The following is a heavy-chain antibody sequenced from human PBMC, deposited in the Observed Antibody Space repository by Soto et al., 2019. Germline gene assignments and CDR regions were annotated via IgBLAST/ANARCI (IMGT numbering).Heavy chain of an antibody. CDR2: ILDAST. V-gene: IGHV3-33*06. CDR3: AKELHTSSGWSQVIY. Sequence: GGSLRLSCAASGFTFSGYGMHWVRQAPGKGLEWVAVILDASTYYADSVKGRFTISRDNSKNTLYLQMNSLRAEDTAVYYCAKELHTSSGWSQVIYWGQGTLVTVSS. J-gene: IGHJ4*02. D-gene: IGHD6-19*01. CDR1: GFTFSGYG.